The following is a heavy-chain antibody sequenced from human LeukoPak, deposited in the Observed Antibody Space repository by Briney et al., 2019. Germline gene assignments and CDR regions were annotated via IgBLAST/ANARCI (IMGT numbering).Heavy chain of an antibody. V-gene: IGHV5-51*06. CDR1: GYTFSNYW. CDR3: ARESETSRRFYAP. Sequence: GGSLKISCTGSGYTFSNYWIGWVRQMPGKGLEWMGIIYPGDSDATYSPSFQGQVIFSVDESRTTVYLEWTSLKASDTAMYFCARESETSRRFYAPWGQGTLVTVSS. CDR2: IYPGDSDA. J-gene: IGHJ5*02. D-gene: IGHD2-2*01.